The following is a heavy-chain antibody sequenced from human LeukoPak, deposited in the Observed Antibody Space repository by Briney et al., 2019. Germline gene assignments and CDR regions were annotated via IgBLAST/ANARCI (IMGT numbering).Heavy chain of an antibody. J-gene: IGHJ4*02. CDR2: IYYSGST. CDR1: GGSISSYY. D-gene: IGHD3-3*01. Sequence: SETLSLTCTVSGGSISSYYWSWIRQPPGKGLEWIGYIYYSGSTYYNPSLKSRVTISVDTSKNQFSLRLRSVTAADTAVYYCASSWDFWSGYYNYWGQGTLVTVSS. V-gene: IGHV4-59*01. CDR3: ASSWDFWSGYYNY.